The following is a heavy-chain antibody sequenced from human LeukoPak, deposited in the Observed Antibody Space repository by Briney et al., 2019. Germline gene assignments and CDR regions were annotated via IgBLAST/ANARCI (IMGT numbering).Heavy chain of an antibody. CDR3: ARDFWSSGYYWGAFDI. Sequence: PGGSLRLSCAASGFTFSDYYMSWIRQAPGKGLEWVSYISSSGSTIYYADSVKGRFTISRDDAKNSLYLQMNSLRAEDTAVYYCARDFWSSGYYWGAFDIWGQGTMVTVSS. J-gene: IGHJ3*02. V-gene: IGHV3-11*04. CDR2: ISSSGSTI. CDR1: GFTFSDYY. D-gene: IGHD3-22*01.